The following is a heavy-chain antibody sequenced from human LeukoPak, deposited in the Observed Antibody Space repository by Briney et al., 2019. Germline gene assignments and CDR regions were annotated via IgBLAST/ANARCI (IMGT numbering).Heavy chain of an antibody. CDR2: IYYSGST. J-gene: IGHJ4*02. CDR1: GGSISSYY. D-gene: IGHD2-2*01. Sequence: TSETLSLTCTVSGGSISSYYWSWIRQPPGKGLEWIGYIYYSGSTNYNPSLKSRVTISVDTSKNQFSLKLSSVTAADTAVYYCAACDIVVVPAGYNYWGQGTLSPSPQ. V-gene: IGHV4-59*01. CDR3: AACDIVVVPAGYNY.